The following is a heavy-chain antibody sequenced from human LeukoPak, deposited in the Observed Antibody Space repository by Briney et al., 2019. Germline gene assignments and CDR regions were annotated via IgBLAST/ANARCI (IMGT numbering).Heavy chain of an antibody. Sequence: GESLKISCQTSGYSFSIFWFGWVHQMPGKGLEWMGIIYPGDSDTRYSPSFQGQVTISADKSVNTAYLQWSSLKASDTAMYYCARPNITSYYDSRGYDAFDVWGQGTMVTVSS. J-gene: IGHJ3*01. D-gene: IGHD3-22*01. V-gene: IGHV5-51*07. CDR2: IYPGDSDT. CDR3: ARPNITSYYDSRGYDAFDV. CDR1: GYSFSIFW.